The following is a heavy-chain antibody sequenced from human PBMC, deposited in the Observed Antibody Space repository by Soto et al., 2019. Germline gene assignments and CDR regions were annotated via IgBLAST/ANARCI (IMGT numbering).Heavy chain of an antibody. CDR1: GYTFTSYA. CDR2: INAGNGNT. V-gene: IGHV1-3*01. Sequence: QVQLVQSGAEVKKPGASVKVSCKASGYTFTSYAMHRVRQAPGQRLEWMGWINAGNGNTKYSQKFQGRVTITRDTSASTAYMELSSLRSEDTAVYYCARVTGSGWLDDAFDIWGQGTMVTVSS. J-gene: IGHJ3*02. CDR3: ARVTGSGWLDDAFDI. D-gene: IGHD6-19*01.